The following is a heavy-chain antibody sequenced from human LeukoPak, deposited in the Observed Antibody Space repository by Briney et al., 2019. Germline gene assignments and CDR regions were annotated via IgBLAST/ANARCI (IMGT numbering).Heavy chain of an antibody. D-gene: IGHD3-22*01. CDR1: GFTFSSYA. CDR3: AKDAITTLTYYYDSSGHQL. J-gene: IGHJ4*02. Sequence: PGGSLRLSCAASGFTFSSYAMSWVRQAPGKGLEWVSAISGSGGSTYYADSVKGRFTISRDNSKNTLYLQMNSLRAEDTAVYYCAKDAITTLTYYYDSSGHQLWGQGTLVTVSS. CDR2: ISGSGGST. V-gene: IGHV3-23*01.